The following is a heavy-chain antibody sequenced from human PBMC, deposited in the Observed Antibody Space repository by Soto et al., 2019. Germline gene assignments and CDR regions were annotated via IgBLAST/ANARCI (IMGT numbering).Heavy chain of an antibody. J-gene: IGHJ4*02. Sequence: SLTCSVSGSSMTTYYWHWIRQAPGKGLEWIGYIYYSGSTNYNPSLKSRVTISVDTSKNQFSLKLSSVTAADTAVYYCARHWGFWADYWGQGTLVTVSS. CDR3: ARHWGFWADY. CDR1: GSSMTTYY. D-gene: IGHD3-16*01. CDR2: IYYSGST. V-gene: IGHV4-59*08.